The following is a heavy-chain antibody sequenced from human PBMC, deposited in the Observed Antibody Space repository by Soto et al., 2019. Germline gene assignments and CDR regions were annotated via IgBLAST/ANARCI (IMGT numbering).Heavy chain of an antibody. V-gene: IGHV3-21*01. D-gene: IGHD3-22*01. CDR1: GFTFSSYS. CDR2: ISSSSSYI. J-gene: IGHJ4*02. CDR3: ARLTSYDSSGDYCY. Sequence: EVQLVESGGGLVKPGGSLRLSCAASGFTFSSYSMNWVRQAPGKGLEWVSSISSSSSYIYYADSVKGRFTISRDKAKNSLYLQMNSLRAEDTAVYYCARLTSYDSSGDYCYWGQGTLVTVSS.